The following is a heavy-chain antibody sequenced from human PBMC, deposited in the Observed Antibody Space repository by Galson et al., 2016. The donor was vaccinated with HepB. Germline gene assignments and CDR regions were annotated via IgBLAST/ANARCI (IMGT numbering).Heavy chain of an antibody. CDR3: GTYLVGHGGTGY. D-gene: IGHD3-16*01. V-gene: IGHV4-61*08. CDR2: TYYGRDN. Sequence: ETLSLTCTVSGASLGDSDYHWAWIRQPEGKGLEWMAHTYYGRDNRYNPSLKGRVTMSIDTSTNKMSLTLTSVTAADTAVYYCGTYLVGHGGTGYWGQGTPVIVSS. J-gene: IGHJ4*02. CDR1: GASLGDSDYH.